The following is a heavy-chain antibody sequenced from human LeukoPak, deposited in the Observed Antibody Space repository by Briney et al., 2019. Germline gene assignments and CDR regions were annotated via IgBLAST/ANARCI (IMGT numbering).Heavy chain of an antibody. CDR2: IHYSGTT. D-gene: IGHD3-10*01. Sequence: SEALSLTCAVSGGSVWSSGYYWGWIRQSPGKGLECIGNIHYSGTTYYNPSLKSRLTISFDTSKNQFSLKLTSVTAADTAVYYCVRRAESVEHVWFGEGGYAQYFHHWGQGILVTVSS. CDR3: VRRAESVEHVWFGEGGYAQYFHH. J-gene: IGHJ1*01. CDR1: GGSVWSSGYY. V-gene: IGHV4-39*01.